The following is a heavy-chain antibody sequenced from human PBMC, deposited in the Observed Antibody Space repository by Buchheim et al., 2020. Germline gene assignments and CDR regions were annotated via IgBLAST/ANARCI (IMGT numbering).Heavy chain of an antibody. CDR2: ISYDGSNK. D-gene: IGHD3-22*01. CDR1: GFTFSSYG. Sequence: QVQLVESGGGVVQPGRSLRLSCAASGFTFSSYGMHWVRQAPGKGLEWVAVISYDGSNKYYADSVKGRFTISSDNSKNTLYLQMNSLRAEDTAVYYCAKEFYDSSGYYVYYFDYWGQGTL. V-gene: IGHV3-30*18. J-gene: IGHJ4*02. CDR3: AKEFYDSSGYYVYYFDY.